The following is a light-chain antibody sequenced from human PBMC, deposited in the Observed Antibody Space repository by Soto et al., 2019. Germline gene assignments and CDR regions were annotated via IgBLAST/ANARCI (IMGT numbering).Light chain of an antibody. CDR1: QSLSSKHLGWY. CDR2: GTS. V-gene: IGKV3-20*01. Sequence: EIVLTQSPGTPYLSTGERATLSCRAIQSLSSKHLGWYLAWYQQNPGQTPRLLIYGTSSRATGIPDRFSVSRSGTDFTLTISRLEPEDFAVYYCQQYGSSHPITFGQGTRLEIK. CDR3: QQYGSSHPIT. J-gene: IGKJ5*01.